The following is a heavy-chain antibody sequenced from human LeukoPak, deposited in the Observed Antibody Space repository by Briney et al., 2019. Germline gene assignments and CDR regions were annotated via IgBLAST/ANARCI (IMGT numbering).Heavy chain of an antibody. Sequence: SETLSLTCIVSGGSISSYYWSWIRQPAGKGLEWIGRIYTSGSTNYNPSLKSRVTMSVDTSKNQFSLKLSSVTAADTAVYYCAREFAPPSATYYYYMDVWGKGTTVTVSS. CDR2: IYTSGST. CDR3: AREFAPPSATYYYYMDV. D-gene: IGHD1-26*01. V-gene: IGHV4-4*07. J-gene: IGHJ6*03. CDR1: GGSISSYY.